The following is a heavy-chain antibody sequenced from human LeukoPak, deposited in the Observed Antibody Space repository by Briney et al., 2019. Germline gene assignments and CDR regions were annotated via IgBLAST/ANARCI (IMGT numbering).Heavy chain of an antibody. CDR3: ARQEKWELPAWFDP. J-gene: IGHJ5*02. V-gene: IGHV4-39*01. CDR2: FYYSGRN. Sequence: SETLSLTCIVSGGSISSSSHHWGWIRQPPGKGLEWIGSFYYSGRNNYNPSLKSRVTISVDTSKNQFSLKLSPVTAADTAVYYCARQEKWELPAWFDPWGQGTLVTVSS. CDR1: GGSISSSSHH. D-gene: IGHD1-26*01.